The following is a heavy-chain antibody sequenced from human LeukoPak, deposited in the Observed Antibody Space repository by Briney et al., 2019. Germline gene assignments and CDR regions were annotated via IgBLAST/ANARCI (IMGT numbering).Heavy chain of an antibody. CDR2: IIPIFGTA. D-gene: IGHD2-15*01. V-gene: IGHV1-69*01. CDR3: ARDSFPYCSGGSCWNY. CDR1: GGTFSSYA. Sequence: GSSVKVSCKASGGTFSSYAISWVRQAPGQGLEWMGGIIPIFGTANYAQKFQGRVTITADESTSTAYMELSSLRSEDTAVYCCARDSFPYCSGGSCWNYWGQGTLVTVSS. J-gene: IGHJ4*02.